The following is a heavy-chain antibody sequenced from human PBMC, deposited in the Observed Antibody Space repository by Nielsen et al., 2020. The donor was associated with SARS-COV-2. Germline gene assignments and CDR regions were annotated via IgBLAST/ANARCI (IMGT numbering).Heavy chain of an antibody. CDR1: GFTFSLYG. CDR3: AKGERGITILFEN. CDR2: ITNSGDAT. V-gene: IGHV3-23*01. D-gene: IGHD3-10*01. J-gene: IGHJ4*02. Sequence: GGSLRLSCTASGFTFSLYGISWVRQAPGKGLEWVSSITNSGDATFYAGSVKGRFTISRDDSKNTVYLQMNSLRAEDTALYYCAKGERGITILFENWGQGRLVTVSS.